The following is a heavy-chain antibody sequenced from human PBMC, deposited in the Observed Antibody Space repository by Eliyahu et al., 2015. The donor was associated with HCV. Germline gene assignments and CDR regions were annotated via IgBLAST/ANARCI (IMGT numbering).Heavy chain of an antibody. CDR2: XIPIFGTP. CDR3: ARNSGDFINWGRFQY. CDR1: GGTFNRKG. V-gene: IGHV1-69*06. Sequence: QVHLVQSGAEVRKPGSSXKVSCKSSGGTFNRKGVSWVRQVPGQGLEWXGGXIPIFGTPNYXQKFQGRVTITADTSTSTAYMELSSLRSEDTAVYYCARNSGDFINWGRFQYWGLGSLVTVSS. J-gene: IGHJ4*02. D-gene: IGHD3-16*01.